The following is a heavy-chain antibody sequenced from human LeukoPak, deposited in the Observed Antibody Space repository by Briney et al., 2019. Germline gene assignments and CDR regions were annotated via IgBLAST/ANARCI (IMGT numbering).Heavy chain of an antibody. V-gene: IGHV3-23*01. CDR2: ISGSGGST. J-gene: IGHJ4*02. D-gene: IGHD2-15*01. CDR1: GFTFSSYA. CDR3: AKVRGSAVPIEAAYDY. Sequence: GGSLRLSCAASGFTFSSYAMSWVRQAPGKGLEWVSAISGSGGSTYYADSVKGRFTISRDNSKNTLYLQMNSLRAEDTAVYYCAKVRGSAVPIEAAYDYWGQGTLVTVSS.